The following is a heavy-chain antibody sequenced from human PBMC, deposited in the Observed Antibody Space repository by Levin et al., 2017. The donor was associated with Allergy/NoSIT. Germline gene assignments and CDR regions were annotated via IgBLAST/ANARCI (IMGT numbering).Heavy chain of an antibody. V-gene: IGHV3-30-3*01. J-gene: IGHJ6*02. CDR3: ARVHHTFYGGYRGYEYYGMDV. CDR1: GFTFSSYA. CDR2: TSYDGASK. Sequence: GGSLRLSCAASGFTFSSYAMHWVRQAPGKGPEWVAVTSYDGASKYYADSVKGRFSFSRDNSKNTMYLQMNSLRVDDTAVYYCARVHHTFYGGYRGYEYYGMDVWGQGTTVTVSS. D-gene: IGHD4-17*01.